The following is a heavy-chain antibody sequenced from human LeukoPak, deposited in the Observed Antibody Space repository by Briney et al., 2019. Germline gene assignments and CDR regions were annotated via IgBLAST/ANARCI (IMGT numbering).Heavy chain of an antibody. Sequence: GESLKISCRASGYSFSSFGIAWVRQMPGKGLEWLGIIYPGDSDIRYSPSFQGQRVTISVDKSINTAYLQWGSLEASDIAMYYCARPEAAAAYDAFDIWGQGTMVTVSS. J-gene: IGHJ3*02. V-gene: IGHV5-51*01. CDR1: GYSFSSFG. D-gene: IGHD6-13*01. CDR3: ARPEAAAAYDAFDI. CDR2: IYPGDSDI.